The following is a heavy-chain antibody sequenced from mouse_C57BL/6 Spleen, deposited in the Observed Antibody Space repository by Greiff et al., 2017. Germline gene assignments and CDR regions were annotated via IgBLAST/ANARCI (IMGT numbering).Heavy chain of an antibody. Sequence: DVHLVESGGGLVQPGGSLSLSCAASGFTFTDYYMSWVRQPPGKALEWLGFIRNKANGYTTEYSASVKGRFTISRDNSQSILYLQMNALRAEDSATYYCARYSVVVNYFDYWGQGTTLTVSS. D-gene: IGHD1-1*01. J-gene: IGHJ2*01. CDR2: IRNKANGYTT. CDR3: ARYSVVVNYFDY. V-gene: IGHV7-3*01. CDR1: GFTFTDYY.